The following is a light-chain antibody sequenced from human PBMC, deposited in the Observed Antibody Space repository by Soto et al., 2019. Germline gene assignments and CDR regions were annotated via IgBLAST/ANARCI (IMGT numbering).Light chain of an antibody. CDR2: AAS. CDR3: QQSYSTPPIT. CDR1: QSINNY. Sequence: DIQVTQSPSSLSASVGDRVTITCRASQSINNYLNWYQQKPGKAPKLLIYAASSLQSGVPSRFGGSGSGTDFTLTITSLQPEDVATYYCQQSYSTPPITFGQGTRLEI. J-gene: IGKJ5*01. V-gene: IGKV1-39*01.